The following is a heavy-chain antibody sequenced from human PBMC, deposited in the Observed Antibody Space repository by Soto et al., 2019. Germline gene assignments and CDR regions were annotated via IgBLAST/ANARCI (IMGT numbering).Heavy chain of an antibody. CDR3: ARGGGFDSFDY. Sequence: SGASITYGAYSWSWIRQTPGKGLEWIGYINHLETTFYNPSFESRLTLSIDRTKNQFSLNLKSMSAADRAVYFCARGGGFDSFDYWGQGILVTVSS. CDR2: INHLETT. J-gene: IGHJ4*02. CDR1: GASITYGAYS. V-gene: IGHV4-30-2*01. D-gene: IGHD3-10*01.